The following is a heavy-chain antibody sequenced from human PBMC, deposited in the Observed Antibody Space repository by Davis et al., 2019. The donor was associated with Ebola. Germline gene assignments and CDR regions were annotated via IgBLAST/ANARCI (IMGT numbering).Heavy chain of an antibody. CDR2: IRRKANSYAT. CDR3: TTRIAARPGDYYYYYGMDV. D-gene: IGHD6-6*01. J-gene: IGHJ6*02. Sequence: GGSLRLSCAASGFTFSSSAMHWVRQASGKGLEWVGSIRRKANSYATAYAASVKGRFTISRDDSKNTAYLQMNSLNTEDTAVNYCTTRIAARPGDYYYYYGMDVWGQGTTVTVSS. CDR1: GFTFSSSA. V-gene: IGHV3-73*01.